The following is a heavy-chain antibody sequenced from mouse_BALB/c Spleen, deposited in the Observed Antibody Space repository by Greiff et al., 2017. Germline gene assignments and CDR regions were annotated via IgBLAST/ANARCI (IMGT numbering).Heavy chain of an antibody. Sequence: VNLVESGPGLVAPSQSLSITCTVSGFSLTSYGVHWVRQPPGKGLEWLGVIWAGGSANYNSALMSRLSISKDNSKSQVFLKMNSLQTDDTAMYYCARAEMITTRYYAMDYWGQGTSVTVSS. CDR1: GFSLTSYG. J-gene: IGHJ4*01. CDR3: ARAEMITTRYYAMDY. V-gene: IGHV2-9*02. CDR2: IWAGGSA. D-gene: IGHD2-4*01.